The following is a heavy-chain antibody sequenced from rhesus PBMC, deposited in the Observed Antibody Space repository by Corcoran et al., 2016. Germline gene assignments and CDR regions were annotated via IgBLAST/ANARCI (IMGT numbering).Heavy chain of an antibody. CDR2: IGGDSSYT. CDR1: GFTFSGYV. V-gene: IGHV3-115*02. Sequence: EVQLAESGGGWVQPGGSLRRSCAASGFTFSGYVVHWVRPVPGKGLESVSVIGGDSSYTHYADCVKRRFTISRDNAKNSLSLQMNSLRAEDTAVYYCARLEANWGSGFDYWGQGVLVTVSS. J-gene: IGHJ4*01. D-gene: IGHD7-45*01. CDR3: ARLEANWGSGFDY.